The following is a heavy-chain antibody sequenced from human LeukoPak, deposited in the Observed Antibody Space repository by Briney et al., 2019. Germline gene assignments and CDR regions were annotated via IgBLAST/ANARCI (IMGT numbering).Heavy chain of an antibody. CDR3: PRGCGYTSGHFEY. D-gene: IGHD5-12*01. CDR1: GFSFNAYY. CDR2: ISGSGSGT. V-gene: IGHV3-11*01. Sequence: GGSLRLSSAASGFSFNAYYMSWICPAPGKGAEWIAYISGSGSGTYYADSVKGRFTISRDNAKDSLDLQMNSLRADDTAVYYCPRGCGYTSGHFEYWGQGTLVTVSS. J-gene: IGHJ4*02.